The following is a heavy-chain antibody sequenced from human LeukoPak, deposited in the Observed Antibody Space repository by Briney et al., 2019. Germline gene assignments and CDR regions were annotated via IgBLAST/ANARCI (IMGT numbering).Heavy chain of an antibody. CDR1: GYSISSGYY. CDR3: TREYGFMTTVFHAFDI. J-gene: IGHJ3*02. V-gene: IGHV4-38-2*02. Sequence: SETLSLTCTVSGYSISSGYYWAWIRQPPGQGLEWIGSIYYSGNTYYNPSLKSRVTISLDTSKNQFSLKLSSVTAADTAIYYCTREYGFMTTVFHAFDIWGQGTMVTVSS. CDR2: IYYSGNT. D-gene: IGHD4-17*01.